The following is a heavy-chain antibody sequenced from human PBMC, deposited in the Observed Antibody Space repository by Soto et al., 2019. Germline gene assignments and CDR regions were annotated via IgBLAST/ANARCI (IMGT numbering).Heavy chain of an antibody. CDR1: GYTFTSFV. CDR3: APIPAHYYYYPMDV. V-gene: IGHV1-3*01. Sequence: QVQLVQSGAEVKKPGASVKASCKASGYTFTSFVIHWVRQAPGHRLEWLGWINAGNGNTKYSQKFQGRVTITRATSATTASMELSSLRSQDTAVYYCAPIPAHYYYYPMDVWGQGTTVTVSS. CDR2: INAGNGNT. D-gene: IGHD6-6*01. J-gene: IGHJ6*02.